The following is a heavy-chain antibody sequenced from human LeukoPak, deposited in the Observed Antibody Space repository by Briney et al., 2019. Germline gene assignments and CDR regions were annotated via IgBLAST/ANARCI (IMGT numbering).Heavy chain of an antibody. CDR1: DGSIRTYY. D-gene: IGHD3/OR15-3a*01. CDR3: ATNKDWAEAD. J-gene: IGHJ4*02. Sequence: SETLSLTCSVSDGSIRTYYWSLIRQSPGQGLEWIGNIYYRGDINYNPSLKSRVIISIDTSKNQFSLKVTSLTAADTAVYYCATNKDWAEADWGQGTLVIVSS. CDR2: IYYRGDI. V-gene: IGHV4-59*03.